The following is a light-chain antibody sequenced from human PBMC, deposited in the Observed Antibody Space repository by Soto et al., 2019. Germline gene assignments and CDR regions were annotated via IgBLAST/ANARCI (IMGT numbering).Light chain of an antibody. Sequence: QSALAQPASVSGSPGQSITISRTGTSSDIGTYNVVSWYQQHPGKAPKVMIYEATKRPSGVSNRFSGSKSGNTASLTISGLQAEDEADYYCSSYAGSSTDVFGTGTKVTVL. J-gene: IGLJ1*01. V-gene: IGLV2-23*01. CDR3: SSYAGSSTDV. CDR2: EAT. CDR1: SSDIGTYNV.